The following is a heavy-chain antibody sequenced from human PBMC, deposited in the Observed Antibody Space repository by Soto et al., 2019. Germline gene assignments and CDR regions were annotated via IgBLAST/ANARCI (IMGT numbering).Heavy chain of an antibody. J-gene: IGHJ4*02. Sequence: PGGSLRLSCAASGFTFSSYAMSWVRQAPGKGLEWVSAISGSGASTYYADSVKGRFTISRDNSKNTLYLQMNSLRAEDTAVYYCAKCSGITMVRGVIPVWAQGTLVTVSS. V-gene: IGHV3-23*01. CDR1: GFTFSSYA. D-gene: IGHD3-10*01. CDR2: ISGSGAST. CDR3: AKCSGITMVRGVIPV.